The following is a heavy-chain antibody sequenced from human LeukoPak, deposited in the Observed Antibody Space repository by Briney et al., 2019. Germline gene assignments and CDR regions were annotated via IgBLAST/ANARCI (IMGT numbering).Heavy chain of an antibody. CDR3: ARAVAVAGPWAFDI. CDR1: GFTFSSYW. V-gene: IGHV3-7*04. CDR2: IKQDGSEK. D-gene: IGHD6-19*01. Sequence: GGSLRLSCAASGFTFSSYWMSWVHQAPGKGLEWVANIKQDGSEKYYVDSVKGRFTISRDNAKNSLYLQMNSLRAEDTAVYYCARAVAVAGPWAFDIWGQGTMVTVSS. J-gene: IGHJ3*02.